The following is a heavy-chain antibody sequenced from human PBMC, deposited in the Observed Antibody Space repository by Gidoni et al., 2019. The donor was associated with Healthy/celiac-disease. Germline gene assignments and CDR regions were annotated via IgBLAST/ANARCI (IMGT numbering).Heavy chain of an antibody. CDR2: INPDRGGT. D-gene: IGHD7-27*01. CDR1: GYTFTGYY. CDR3: AREGTGDVEPFDY. V-gene: IGHV1-2*02. J-gene: IGHJ4*02. Sequence: QVQLVQSGAEVKKPGASVKVSCKASGYTFTGYYMHWVRQAPGQGLEWMVWINPDRGGTNYAQKFQGRVTMTRDTSISTAYMELSRLRSDDTAVYYCAREGTGDVEPFDYWGQGTLVTVSS.